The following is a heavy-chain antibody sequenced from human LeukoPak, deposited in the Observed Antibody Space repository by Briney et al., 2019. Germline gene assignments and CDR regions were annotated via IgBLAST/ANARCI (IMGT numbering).Heavy chain of an antibody. CDR2: IKSKTDGGTT. V-gene: IGHV3-15*01. D-gene: IGHD2-21*02. CDR3: TTVWNCGGDCSDAFDI. Sequence: GGSLRLSCAASGFTFSNAWMSWVRQAPGKGLEWVGRIKSKTDGGTTDYAAPVKGRFTISRDDSKNTLYLQMNSLKTEDTAVYYCTTVWNCGGDCSDAFDIWGQGTMVTVSS. CDR1: GFTFSNAW. J-gene: IGHJ3*02.